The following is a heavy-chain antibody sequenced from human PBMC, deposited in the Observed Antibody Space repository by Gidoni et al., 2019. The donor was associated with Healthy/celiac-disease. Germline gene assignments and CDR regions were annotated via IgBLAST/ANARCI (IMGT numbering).Heavy chain of an antibody. J-gene: IGHJ4*02. CDR1: GGSIRSGSYY. Sequence: QVQLQESGPGLVKPSQTLSLTCPVSGGSIRSGSYYWSWIRQPAGKGLEWIGRIYTSGSTNYNPSLKSRVTMSVDTSKNQFSLKLSSVTAADTAVYYCARGPGHLGELSVVDYWGQGTLVTVSS. D-gene: IGHD3-16*02. V-gene: IGHV4-61*02. CDR3: ARGPGHLGELSVVDY. CDR2: IYTSGST.